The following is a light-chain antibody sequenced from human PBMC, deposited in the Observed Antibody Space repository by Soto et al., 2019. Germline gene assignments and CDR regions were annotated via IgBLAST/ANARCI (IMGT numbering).Light chain of an antibody. V-gene: IGKV3-20*01. J-gene: IGKJ4*01. CDR3: QQYSSSPPLT. CDR2: GAS. Sequence: EIVLKQSPCTLSLSPGERATLSCRASQSVSSTYFAWYQQKPGQSPRLLIYGASSRATGIPDRFSGSGSGTDFTLTISRLEPEDFAVYYCQQYSSSPPLTFGGGTKVDI. CDR1: QSVSSTY.